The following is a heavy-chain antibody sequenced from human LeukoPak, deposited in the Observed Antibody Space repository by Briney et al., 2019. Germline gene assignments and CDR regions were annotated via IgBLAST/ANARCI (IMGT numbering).Heavy chain of an antibody. CDR2: IYYSGST. CDR1: GGSISGYY. J-gene: IGHJ5*02. V-gene: IGHV4-59*01. D-gene: IGHD3-22*01. CDR3: ARGTMMVGP. Sequence: SETPSLTCTVSGGSISGYYWSWIRQPPGKGLEWIGYIYYSGSTNYNPSLKSRVTISVDTSKNQFSLKLRSVTAADTAVYYCARGTMMVGPWGQGTLVTVSS.